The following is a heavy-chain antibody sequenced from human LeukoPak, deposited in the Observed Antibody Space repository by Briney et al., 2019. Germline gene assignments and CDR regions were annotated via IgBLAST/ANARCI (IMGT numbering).Heavy chain of an antibody. J-gene: IGHJ4*02. Sequence: GGSLRLSCAASGFTFSSYAMHWVRQAPGKGLEWVAVISYDGSNKYYADSVKGRFTISRDNSKNTLYLQMNSLRAEDTAVYYCARGEMATIESQMFDYWGQGTLVTVSS. V-gene: IGHV3-30-3*01. CDR1: GFTFSSYA. D-gene: IGHD5-24*01. CDR3: ARGEMATIESQMFDY. CDR2: ISYDGSNK.